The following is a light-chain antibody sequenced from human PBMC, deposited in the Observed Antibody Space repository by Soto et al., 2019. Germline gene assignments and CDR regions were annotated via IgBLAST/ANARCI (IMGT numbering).Light chain of an antibody. CDR1: SSNIGSNA. Sequence: QSVLTQPPSVSGTPGQRVIISCSGSSSNIGSNAVNWYQQLPGTAPKLLMASSNQRPSGVPDRFSGTKSGTSASLAISGLQSEDEADYYCATWDDSLNGVVFGGGTKVTVL. CDR2: SSN. J-gene: IGLJ2*01. V-gene: IGLV1-44*01. CDR3: ATWDDSLNGVV.